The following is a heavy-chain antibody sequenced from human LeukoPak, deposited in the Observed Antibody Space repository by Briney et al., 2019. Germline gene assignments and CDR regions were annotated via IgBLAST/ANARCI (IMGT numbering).Heavy chain of an antibody. D-gene: IGHD3-10*01. J-gene: IGHJ5*02. CDR3: AKDAGVWYYYGSGSWNWFDP. Sequence: PGGSLRLSCAASGVTFTAYPMTWVRQAPGKGLEWVSAISGSGGSTYYADSVKGRFTISRDNSKNTLYLQMNSLRAEDTAVYYCAKDAGVWYYYGSGSWNWFDPWGQGTLVTVSS. CDR2: ISGSGGST. V-gene: IGHV3-23*01. CDR1: GVTFTAYP.